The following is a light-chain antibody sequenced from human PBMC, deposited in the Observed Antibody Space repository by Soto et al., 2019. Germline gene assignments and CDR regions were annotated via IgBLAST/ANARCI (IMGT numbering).Light chain of an antibody. CDR2: GAY. Sequence: ENVLTQSPGTLSLSPGERATLSCRASLSVTSYLAWYQKKPGQPPRLLIYGAYNRPTGIPDRFTGSGSGTDFTLTISRLEPEDFALYYCQQYGSSPRISFGQGTRLEIK. CDR3: QQYGSSPRIS. J-gene: IGKJ5*01. V-gene: IGKV3-20*01. CDR1: LSVTSY.